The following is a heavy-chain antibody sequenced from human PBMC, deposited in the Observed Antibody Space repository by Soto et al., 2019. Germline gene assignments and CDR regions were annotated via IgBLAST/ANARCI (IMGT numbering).Heavy chain of an antibody. Sequence: PSETLSLTSAVSGGSISRSNWWSWVRQPPGKGLEWIGEIYHSGSTNYNPSLKSRVTISVDKSKNQFSLKLSSVTAADTAVYYCARDIAAAGAGDYYYGMDVWGQGTTVTVSS. CDR3: ARDIAAAGAGDYYYGMDV. V-gene: IGHV4-4*02. D-gene: IGHD6-13*01. CDR2: IYHSGST. CDR1: GGSISRSNW. J-gene: IGHJ6*02.